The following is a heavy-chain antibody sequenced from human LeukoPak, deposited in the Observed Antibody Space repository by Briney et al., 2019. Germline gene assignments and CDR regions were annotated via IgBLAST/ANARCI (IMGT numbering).Heavy chain of an antibody. CDR2: ISGSGSTI. Sequence: PGGTLRLSCAASGFTFSSYGMSWVRQAPGKGLEWVSAISGSGSTIYYADSVKGRFTISRDNAKNSLYLQMNSLRAEDTAVYYCARDGIQLWGVNFDYWGQGTLVTVSS. V-gene: IGHV3-48*04. J-gene: IGHJ4*02. D-gene: IGHD5-18*01. CDR1: GFTFSSYG. CDR3: ARDGIQLWGVNFDY.